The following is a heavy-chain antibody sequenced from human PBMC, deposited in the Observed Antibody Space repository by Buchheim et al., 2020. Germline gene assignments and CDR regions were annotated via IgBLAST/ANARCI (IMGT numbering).Heavy chain of an antibody. V-gene: IGHV3-30*04. CDR3: ARETSGRYYYYYYGMDV. J-gene: IGHJ6*02. CDR2: ISYDGSNK. CDR1: GFTFSSYA. Sequence: QVQLVESGGGVVQPGRSLRLSCAASGFTFSSYAMHWVRQAPGKGLEWVAVISYDGSNKYYADFVKGRSTISRDNSKNTLYLQMNSLRAEDTAVYYCARETSGRYYYYYYGMDVWGQGTT. D-gene: IGHD2-2*01.